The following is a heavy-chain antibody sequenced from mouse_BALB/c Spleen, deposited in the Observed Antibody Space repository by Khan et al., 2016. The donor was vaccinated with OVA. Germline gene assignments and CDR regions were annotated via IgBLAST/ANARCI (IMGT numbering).Heavy chain of an antibody. J-gene: IGHJ2*01. D-gene: IGHD1-1*01. CDR1: GYSITSGYA. CDR2: ISYSGFT. Sequence: EVQLQESGPGLVKPSQSLSLTCTVTGYSITSGYAWYWLRQFPGNKLELMGYISYSGFTSYPPSLKSRISITRAPSKNQFFLPLNSVTTEDTANYYSARGNYYGYYFDYWGQGTTLTVSA. CDR3: ARGNYYGYYFDY. V-gene: IGHV3-2*02.